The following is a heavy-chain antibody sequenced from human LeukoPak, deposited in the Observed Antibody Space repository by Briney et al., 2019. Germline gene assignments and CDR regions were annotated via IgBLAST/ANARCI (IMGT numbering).Heavy chain of an antibody. CDR1: GFTFSSYA. Sequence: GSLRLSCAASGFTFSSYAMSWVRQAPGKGLEWVSAISGSGGSTYYADSVKGRFTISRDNSKNTLYLQMNSLRAEDTAVYYCAKGRPATSIAARRNYYYYYMDVWGKGTTVTVSS. D-gene: IGHD6-6*01. J-gene: IGHJ6*03. CDR3: AKGRPATSIAARRNYYYYYMDV. CDR2: ISGSGGST. V-gene: IGHV3-23*01.